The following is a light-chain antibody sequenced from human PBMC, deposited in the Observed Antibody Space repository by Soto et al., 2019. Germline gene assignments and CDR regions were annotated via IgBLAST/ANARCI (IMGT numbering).Light chain of an antibody. Sequence: QSVLTQPASVSGSPGQSITIPCTGTSSDVGSYNLVSWFQQHPGKVPKLIIYEGTKRPSGVSDRFSGSKSGNTASLTISGLQAEDEADYYCSSYSVSVAPYVFGTGTKVTVL. CDR3: SSYSVSVAPYV. CDR1: SSDVGSYNL. CDR2: EGT. J-gene: IGLJ1*01. V-gene: IGLV2-14*02.